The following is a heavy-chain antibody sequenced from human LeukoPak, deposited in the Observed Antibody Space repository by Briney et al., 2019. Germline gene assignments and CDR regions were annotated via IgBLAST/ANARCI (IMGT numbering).Heavy chain of an antibody. V-gene: IGHV1-8*01. CDR2: MNPNSGNT. Sequence: ASVKVSCKASGYTFTSYDINWVRQATGQGLEWMGWMNPNSGNTGYAQKFQGRVTMTRNTSISTAYMELSSLRSEDTAVYYCARGRGLRYFDWRTGDYYGMDVWGQGTTVTVSS. J-gene: IGHJ6*02. D-gene: IGHD3-9*01. CDR1: GYTFTSYD. CDR3: ARGRGLRYFDWRTGDYYGMDV.